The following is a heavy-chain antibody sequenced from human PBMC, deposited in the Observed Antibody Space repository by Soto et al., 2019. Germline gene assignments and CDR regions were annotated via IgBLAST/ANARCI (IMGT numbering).Heavy chain of an antibody. CDR1: GGSISSSSYY. V-gene: IGHV4-39*01. CDR3: ARHSWGSYYGDYYYYGMDV. CDR2: IYYSGST. D-gene: IGHD1-26*01. Sequence: QLQLQESGPGLVKPSETLSLTCTVSGGSISSSSYYWGWIRQPPGKGLEWIGSIYYSGSTYYNPSLKSRVTISVDTSKNQFSLKLSSVTAADTAVYYCARHSWGSYYGDYYYYGMDVWGQGTTVTVSS. J-gene: IGHJ6*02.